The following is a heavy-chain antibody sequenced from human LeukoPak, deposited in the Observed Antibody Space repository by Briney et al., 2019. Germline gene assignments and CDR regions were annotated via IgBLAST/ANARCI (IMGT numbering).Heavy chain of an antibody. CDR3: AKEGGTYYDFWSGYSYHPYFDY. V-gene: IGHV3-23*01. D-gene: IGHD3-3*01. Sequence: GGSLTLSCSASGFTFSSYAMSWVRQAPGKGLEWVSSISGSGGSTYYADSVKGRFTISRDNSKNTLYLQMNSLRAEDTAVYYCAKEGGTYYDFWSGYSYHPYFDYWGQGTLVTVSS. CDR2: ISGSGGST. J-gene: IGHJ4*02. CDR1: GFTFSSYA.